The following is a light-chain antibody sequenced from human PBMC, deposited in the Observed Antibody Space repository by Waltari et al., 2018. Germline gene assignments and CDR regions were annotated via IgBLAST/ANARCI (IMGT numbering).Light chain of an antibody. J-gene: IGLJ3*02. CDR3: SSYTTSTWV. CDR2: DVT. CDR1: SSDVGGYNY. Sequence: QSALTQPASVSGSPGQSTPISCTGTSSDVGGYNYVSWYQQPPGKAPKLMIYDVTKRPSGVSNRFSGSKSANTASLTISGLQAENEADYYCSSYTTSTWVFGGGTKLTVL. V-gene: IGLV2-14*01.